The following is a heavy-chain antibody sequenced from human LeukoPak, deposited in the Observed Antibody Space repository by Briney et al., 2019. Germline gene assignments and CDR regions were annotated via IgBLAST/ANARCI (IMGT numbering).Heavy chain of an antibody. D-gene: IGHD3-3*01. CDR2: IRSKAYGGTT. J-gene: IGHJ4*02. CDR1: GFTFGDYA. Sequence: GGSLRLSCTVSGFTFGDYAMSWVRQAPGKGLEWVGFIRSKAYGGTTEYAASVEGRFTISRDDSKSIAYLLMNSLKTEDTAVYYCTRGYYDFWSGYYNFDYWGQGTLVTVSS. V-gene: IGHV3-49*04. CDR3: TRGYYDFWSGYYNFDY.